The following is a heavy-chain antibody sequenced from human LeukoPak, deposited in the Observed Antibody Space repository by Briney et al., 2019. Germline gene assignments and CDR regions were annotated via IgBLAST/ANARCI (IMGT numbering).Heavy chain of an antibody. V-gene: IGHV4-59*11. CDR3: AKSLVQWLRLLFGVRNRYYFDY. D-gene: IGHD5-12*01. J-gene: IGHJ4*02. CDR1: GGSISSHY. Sequence: SSETLSLTCTVAGGSISSHYRSWIRQPPGEGLGWIGYIYYSGSTNYNPSLKSRVTLSVDPSKNLFSLKLSSVTAADTAVYYCAKSLVQWLRLLFGVRNRYYFDYWGQGTLVTVSS. CDR2: IYYSGST.